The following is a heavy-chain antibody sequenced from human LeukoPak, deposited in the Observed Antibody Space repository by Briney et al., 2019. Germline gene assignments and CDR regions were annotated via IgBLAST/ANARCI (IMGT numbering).Heavy chain of an antibody. CDR1: GGSISSSSYY. D-gene: IGHD6-19*01. Sequence: SETLSLTCTVSGGSISSSSYYWGWIRQPPGKGLEWIGSIYYSGSTYYNPSLKSRVTISVDTSKNQFSLKLSSVTAADTAVYYCAGDTVAEGAFDIWGQGTMVTVSS. V-gene: IGHV4-39*07. CDR3: AGDTVAEGAFDI. J-gene: IGHJ3*02. CDR2: IYYSGST.